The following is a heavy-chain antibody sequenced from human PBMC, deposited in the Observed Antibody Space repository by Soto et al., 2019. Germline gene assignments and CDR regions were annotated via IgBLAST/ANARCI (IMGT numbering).Heavy chain of an antibody. CDR3: AREGGYCSGGSCYPWGYYYYGMDV. Sequence: GGSLRLSCAASGFTFSDYYMSWIRQAPGKGLEWVSYISSSSSYTNYADSVKGRFTISGDNAKNSLYLQMNSLRAEDTAVYYCAREGGYCSGGSCYPWGYYYYGMDVWGQGTTVTVSS. V-gene: IGHV3-11*06. J-gene: IGHJ6*02. CDR1: GFTFSDYY. CDR2: ISSSSSYT. D-gene: IGHD2-15*01.